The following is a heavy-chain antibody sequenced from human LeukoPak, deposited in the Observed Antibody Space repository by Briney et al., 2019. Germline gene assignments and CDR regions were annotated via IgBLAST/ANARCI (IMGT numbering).Heavy chain of an antibody. CDR2: TYPGDSDT. D-gene: IGHD5-24*01. Sequence: GESLKISCKGSGYRFTSYWIGWVRQMPGKGLEWVGITYPGDSDTRYSPSFQGQVTISADKSISTAYLQWSSLKASDTAMYYCARHVEMATAMDYWGQGTLVTVSS. V-gene: IGHV5-51*01. J-gene: IGHJ4*02. CDR3: ARHVEMATAMDY. CDR1: GYRFTSYW.